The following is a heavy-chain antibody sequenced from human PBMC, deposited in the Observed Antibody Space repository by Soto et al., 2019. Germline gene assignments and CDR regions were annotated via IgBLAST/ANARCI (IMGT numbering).Heavy chain of an antibody. CDR1: GGSFTGYY. Sequence: SETLSLTCGVYGGSFTGYYWTWIRQPPGERLEWIGEMNHDGITNYNPSLKSRVAITLDTSKNQFSLKLSSVTAADTAVYYCASEVAAAQLDVWGQGTTVTVSS. J-gene: IGHJ6*02. D-gene: IGHD6-13*01. CDR2: MNHDGIT. CDR3: ASEVAAAQLDV. V-gene: IGHV4-34*01.